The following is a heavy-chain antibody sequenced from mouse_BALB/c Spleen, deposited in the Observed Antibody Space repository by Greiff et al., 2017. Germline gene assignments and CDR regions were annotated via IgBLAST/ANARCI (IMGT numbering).Heavy chain of an antibody. Sequence: VQVVESGAELVRPGSSVKISCKASGYAFSSYWMNWVKQRPGQGLEWIGQIYPGDGDTNYNGKFKGKATLTADKSSSTAYMQLSSLTSEDSAVYFCARPDGYYAMDYWGQGTSVTVSS. CDR3: ARPDGYYAMDY. J-gene: IGHJ4*01. V-gene: IGHV1-80*01. CDR1: GYAFSSYW. CDR2: IYPGDGDT. D-gene: IGHD2-3*01.